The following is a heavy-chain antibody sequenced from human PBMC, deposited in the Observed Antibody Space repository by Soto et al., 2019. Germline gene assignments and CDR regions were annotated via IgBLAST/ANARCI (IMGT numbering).Heavy chain of an antibody. CDR1: GGAFGRYS. Sequence: QVQLEQSGPEVKRPGTSVKVSCKASGGAFGRYSVSWVRQALGQGLEWIGGVIPGFNTSNYSLKFQGRVAISADESTSTIFMEQRSLRSEDTALYYCARGDELTAVTIFEYWGQGTLVTVSS. D-gene: IGHD4-17*01. CDR2: VIPGFNTS. J-gene: IGHJ4*02. V-gene: IGHV1-69*01. CDR3: ARGDELTAVTIFEY.